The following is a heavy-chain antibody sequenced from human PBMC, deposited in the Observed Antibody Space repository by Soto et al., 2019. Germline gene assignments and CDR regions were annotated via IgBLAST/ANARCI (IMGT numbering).Heavy chain of an antibody. CDR3: ARVRGYDFWSGYYKDPYYYYGMDV. CDR2: IHGDGNSA. CDR1: GFTFSSFW. V-gene: IGHV3-74*01. Sequence: PGGSLRLFCAASGFTFSSFWMHWVRQAPGKGLVWVSRIHGDGNSANYADSVKGRFTISRDNSKNTLYLQMNSLTAEDTAVYYCARVRGYDFWSGYYKDPYYYYGMDVWGQGTTVTVSS. J-gene: IGHJ6*02. D-gene: IGHD3-3*01.